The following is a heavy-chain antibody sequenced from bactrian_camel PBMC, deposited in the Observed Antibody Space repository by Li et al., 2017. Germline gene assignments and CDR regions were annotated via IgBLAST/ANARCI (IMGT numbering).Heavy chain of an antibody. CDR3: AAYYTEFGGRCNPSISSRRYNI. Sequence: HVQLVESGGGSVQAGGSLRLSCVASEYLFSVYQMAWFRQAPGKEREGVASFGSDGTTVYADFVKGRFIISKDSAKNTLHLQMNSLKPEDTGMYYCAAYYTEFGGRCNPSISSRRYNIWGQGTQVTVS. J-gene: IGHJ4*01. V-gene: IGHV3S63*01. D-gene: IGHD2*01. CDR1: EYLFSVYQ. CDR2: FGSDGTT.